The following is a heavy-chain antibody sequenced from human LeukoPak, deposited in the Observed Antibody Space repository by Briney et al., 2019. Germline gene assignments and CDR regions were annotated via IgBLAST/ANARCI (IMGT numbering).Heavy chain of an antibody. D-gene: IGHD2-2*01. J-gene: IGHJ5*02. V-gene: IGHV4-59*12. CDR3: ARLGRYCSSTSCYGHWFDP. Sequence: SETLFLTCTVSGGSISSYYWSWIRQPPGKGLEWIGYIYYSGSTNYNPSLKSRVTISVDTSKNQFSLKLSSVTAADTAVYYCARLGRYCSSTSCYGHWFDPWGQGTLVTVSS. CDR1: GGSISSYY. CDR2: IYYSGST.